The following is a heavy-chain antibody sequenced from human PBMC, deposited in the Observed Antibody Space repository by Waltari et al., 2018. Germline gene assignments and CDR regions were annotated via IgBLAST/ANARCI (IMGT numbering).Heavy chain of an antibody. CDR1: GGSFSGYY. D-gene: IGHD6-13*01. J-gene: IGHJ3*02. CDR2: INHRGST. Sequence: QVQLQQWGAGLLKPSETLSLTCAVSGGSFSGYYWSWIRRPPGKGLEWIGEINHRGSTNYNPSLKSRVTISVDTSKNQFSLKLSSVTAADTAVYYCARALRQQGWGRNDAFDIWGQGTMVTVSS. V-gene: IGHV4-34*01. CDR3: ARALRQQGWGRNDAFDI.